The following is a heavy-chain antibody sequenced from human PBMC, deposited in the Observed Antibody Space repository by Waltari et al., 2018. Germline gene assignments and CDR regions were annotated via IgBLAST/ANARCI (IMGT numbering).Heavy chain of an antibody. V-gene: IGHV1-2*06. Sequence: QVQLVQSGAEVKKPGASVKVSCKASGYTFTGYFIHWVRQAPGHGLEWRGPINPNSVSTDYAPGFQGRLTVTRDTSLRTGYMELTSLKSEDTAVYYCALMPPTTEWFDPWGQGTVVTVSS. J-gene: IGHJ5*02. CDR1: GYTFTGYF. CDR3: ALMPPTTEWFDP. CDR2: INPNSVST. D-gene: IGHD1-26*01.